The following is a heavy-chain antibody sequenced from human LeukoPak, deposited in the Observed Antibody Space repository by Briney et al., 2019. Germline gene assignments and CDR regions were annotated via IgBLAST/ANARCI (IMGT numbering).Heavy chain of an antibody. J-gene: IGHJ4*02. CDR3: AKDLGDSGPTPDSDY. D-gene: IGHD1-26*01. Sequence: PGGFLRLSCAASGFTFSSYAMHWVRQAPGKGLEWVAFIRYDGRNKYYADSVKGRFTISRDNSKNTLYLQMNSLRAEDTSVYYCAKDLGDSGPTPDSDYWGQGTLVTVSS. V-gene: IGHV3-30*02. CDR1: GFTFSSYA. CDR2: IRYDGRNK.